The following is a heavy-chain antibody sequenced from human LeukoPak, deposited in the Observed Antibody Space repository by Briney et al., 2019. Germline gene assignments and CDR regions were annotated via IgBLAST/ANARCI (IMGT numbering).Heavy chain of an antibody. CDR2: IYYSGST. CDR1: GGSISSSSYY. CDR3: ARDVYSSSWYEGYYYYMDV. Sequence: SETLSLTCTVSGGSISSSSYYWGWIRQPPGKGLEWIGSIYYSGSTYYNPSLKSRVTISVDTSKNQFSLKLSSVTAADTAVYYCARDVYSSSWYEGYYYYMDVWGKGTTVTVSS. V-gene: IGHV4-39*07. D-gene: IGHD6-13*01. J-gene: IGHJ6*03.